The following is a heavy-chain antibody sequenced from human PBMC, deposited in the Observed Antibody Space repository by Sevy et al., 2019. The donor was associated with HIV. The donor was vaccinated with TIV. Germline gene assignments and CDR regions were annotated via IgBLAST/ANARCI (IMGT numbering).Heavy chain of an antibody. V-gene: IGHV3-48*03. Sequence: GGSLRLSCAASGFTFSSYEMNWVRQAPGKGLEWVAYISSGIGSTIYYADSVKGRFTISRDNAKNSLFLNMNSLRAEDTAVYYCARELALPGSGGWNWFDPWGQGTLVTVSS. D-gene: IGHD3-10*01. CDR3: ARELALPGSGGWNWFDP. CDR1: GFTFSSYE. J-gene: IGHJ5*02. CDR2: ISSGIGSTI.